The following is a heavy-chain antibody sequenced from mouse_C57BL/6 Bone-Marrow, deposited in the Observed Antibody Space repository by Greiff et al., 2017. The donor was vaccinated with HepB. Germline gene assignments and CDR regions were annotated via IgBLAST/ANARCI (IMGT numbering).Heavy chain of an antibody. J-gene: IGHJ3*01. Sequence: ESGPGLVKPSQSLSLTCSVTGYSITSGYYWNWIRQFPGNKLEWMGYISYDGSNNYNPSLKNRISITRDTSKNQFFLKLNSVTTEDTATYYWARSYYYGSSYAYWGQGTLVTVSA. CDR3: ARSYYYGSSYAY. CDR1: GYSITSGYY. V-gene: IGHV3-6*01. CDR2: ISYDGSN. D-gene: IGHD1-1*01.